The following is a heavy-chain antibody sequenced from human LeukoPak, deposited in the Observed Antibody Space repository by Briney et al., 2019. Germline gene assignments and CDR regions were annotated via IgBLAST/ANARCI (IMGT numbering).Heavy chain of an antibody. CDR1: GGSISSSSYY. J-gene: IGHJ5*02. V-gene: IGHV4-39*07. CDR2: IYHSGST. Sequence: SETLSLTCAVSGGSISSSSYYWGWIRQPPGKGLEWIGSIYHSGSTYYNPSLKSRVTISVDTSKNQFSLKLSSVTAADTAVYYCARGGTYYDILTGYYNWFDPWGQGTLVTVSS. D-gene: IGHD3-9*01. CDR3: ARGGTYYDILTGYYNWFDP.